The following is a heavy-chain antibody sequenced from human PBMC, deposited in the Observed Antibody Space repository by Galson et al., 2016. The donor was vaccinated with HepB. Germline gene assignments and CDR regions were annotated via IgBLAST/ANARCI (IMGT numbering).Heavy chain of an antibody. CDR1: GGPISSYA. CDR2: IIPIFGTP. Sequence: SVKVSCKASGGPISSYAVIWVRQAPGQGLEWMGGIIPIFGTPKYAQKFRGRVTITADKSTNTADMELSGLRSEDTAVYYCARDSISAAGIGLRAFDIWGQGTMVTISS. CDR3: ARDSISAAGIGLRAFDI. V-gene: IGHV1-69*06. D-gene: IGHD6-13*01. J-gene: IGHJ3*02.